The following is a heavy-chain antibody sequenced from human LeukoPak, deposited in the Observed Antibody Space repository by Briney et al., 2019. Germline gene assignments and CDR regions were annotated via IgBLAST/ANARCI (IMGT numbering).Heavy chain of an antibody. CDR2: IYSGGST. CDR1: GFTFSSYG. V-gene: IGHV3-53*01. CDR3: AWRGYSYGYLFDY. D-gene: IGHD5-18*01. J-gene: IGHJ4*02. Sequence: GGSLRLSCAASGFTFSSYGMHWVRQAPGKGLEWVSVIYSGGSTYYADSVKGRFTISRDNSKNTLYLQMNSLRAEDTAVYYCAWRGYSYGYLFDYWGQGTLVTVSS.